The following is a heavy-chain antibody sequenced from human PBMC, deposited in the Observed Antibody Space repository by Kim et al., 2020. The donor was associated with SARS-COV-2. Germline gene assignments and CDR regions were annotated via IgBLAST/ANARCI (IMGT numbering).Heavy chain of an antibody. Sequence: GGSLRLSCAASGFTFSSYAMSWVRQAPGKGLEWVSAISGSGGSTYYADSVKGRFTISRDNSKNTLYLQMNSLRAEDTAVYYCAKDIGFLGREGNDYWGQGTLVTVSS. CDR3: AKDIGFLGREGNDY. J-gene: IGHJ4*02. CDR2: ISGSGGST. CDR1: GFTFSSYA. V-gene: IGHV3-23*01. D-gene: IGHD7-27*01.